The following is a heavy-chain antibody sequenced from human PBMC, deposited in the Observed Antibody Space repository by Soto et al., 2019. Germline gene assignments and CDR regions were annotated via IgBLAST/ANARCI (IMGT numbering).Heavy chain of an antibody. J-gene: IGHJ5*02. CDR1: GGTFSSYA. V-gene: IGHV1-69*06. Sequence: SVKVSCKASGGTFSSYAISWVRQAPGQGLEWMGGIIPIFGTANYAQKFQGRVTITADKSTSTAYMELSSLRSEDTAVYYCARDPRYCSSTSCFMDWFDPWGQGTLVTVSS. CDR2: IIPIFGTA. D-gene: IGHD2-2*01. CDR3: ARDPRYCSSTSCFMDWFDP.